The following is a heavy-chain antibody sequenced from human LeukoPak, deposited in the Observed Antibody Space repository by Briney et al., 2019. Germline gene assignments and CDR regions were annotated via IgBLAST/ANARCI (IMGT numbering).Heavy chain of an antibody. J-gene: IGHJ4*02. CDR3: ARVARYTDYLSSSGGLWEYNFDY. CDR1: GFSVSSGFY. CDR2: VYHSGNT. D-gene: IGHD3-9*01. Sequence: SDTLSFTCTVSGFSVSSGFYWAWIRQSPGKGLEWIANVYHSGNTYSNPSLKSRLTISVDTSMNNFSLRLTSVTAADTAVYYCARVARYTDYLSSSGGLWEYNFDYWGQGTLVTVSS. V-gene: IGHV4-38-2*02.